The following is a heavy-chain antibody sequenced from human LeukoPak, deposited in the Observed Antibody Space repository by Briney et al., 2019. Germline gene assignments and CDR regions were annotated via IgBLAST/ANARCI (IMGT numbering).Heavy chain of an antibody. D-gene: IGHD2-2*02. J-gene: IGHJ6*02. V-gene: IGHV1-18*01. Sequence: ASVKVSCKASGYTFTSYGISWVRQAPGQGLEWMGWISAYNGNTNYAQKLQGRVTMTTDTSTSTAYMELRSLRSDDTAVYYCAGSIVVVPAAIRGDYYYYGMDVWGQGTTVTVSS. CDR1: GYTFTSYG. CDR3: AGSIVVVPAAIRGDYYYYGMDV. CDR2: ISAYNGNT.